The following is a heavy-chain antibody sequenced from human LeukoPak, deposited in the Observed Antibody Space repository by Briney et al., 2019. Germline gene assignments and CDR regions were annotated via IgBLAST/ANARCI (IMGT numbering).Heavy chain of an antibody. CDR3: ARHRGAAGPYYYGMDV. Sequence: SQTLSLTCTVSGVSISSGSYYWSWIRQPAGKGLEWIGRIYTSGSTNYSPSLKSRVTISVATSKNQFSLKLSSVTAADTAVYYCARHRGAAGPYYYGMDVWGQGTTVTVSS. CDR2: IYTSGST. J-gene: IGHJ6*02. V-gene: IGHV4-61*02. CDR1: GVSISSGSYY. D-gene: IGHD6-19*01.